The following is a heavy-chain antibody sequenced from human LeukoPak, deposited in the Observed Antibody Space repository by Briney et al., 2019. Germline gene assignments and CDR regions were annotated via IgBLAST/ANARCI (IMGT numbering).Heavy chain of an antibody. J-gene: IGHJ4*02. CDR2: ISGSGGST. V-gene: IGHV3-23*01. CDR1: GFTFSSYA. D-gene: IGHD3-3*01. Sequence: GGSLRLSCAASGFTFSSYAMNWVRQAPGKGLEWVSGISGSGGSTYYADSVKGRLTISRDDSKNTLYLQMNSLRVEDTAVYYCAKQYDFWSGSDYWGQGTLVTVSS. CDR3: AKQYDFWSGSDY.